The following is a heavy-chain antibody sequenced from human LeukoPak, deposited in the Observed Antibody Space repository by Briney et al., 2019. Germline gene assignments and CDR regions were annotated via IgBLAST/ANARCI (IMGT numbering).Heavy chain of an antibody. CDR2: INPNSGGT. CDR3: ARDYYDSSGYYFARWFDP. CDR1: GYTFTGYY. J-gene: IGHJ5*02. V-gene: IGHV1-2*02. Sequence: ASVKVSCKASGYTFTGYYKHWVRQAPGQGLEWMGWINPNSGGTNYAQKFQGRVTMTRDTSISTAYMELSRLRSDDTAVYYCARDYYDSSGYYFARWFDPWGQGTLVTVSS. D-gene: IGHD3-22*01.